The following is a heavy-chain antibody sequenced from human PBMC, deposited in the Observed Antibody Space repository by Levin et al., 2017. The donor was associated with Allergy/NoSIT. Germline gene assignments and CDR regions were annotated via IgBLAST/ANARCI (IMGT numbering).Heavy chain of an antibody. Sequence: PGGSLRLSCAASGFTFSSYGMHWVRQAPGKGLEWVAVIWYDGSNKYYADSVKGRFTISRDNSKNTLYLQMNSLRAEDTAVYYCARDSPDIVVVPAASPDAFDIWGQGTMVTVSS. CDR2: IWYDGSNK. V-gene: IGHV3-33*01. CDR1: GFTFSSYG. J-gene: IGHJ3*02. D-gene: IGHD2-2*01. CDR3: ARDSPDIVVVPAASPDAFDI.